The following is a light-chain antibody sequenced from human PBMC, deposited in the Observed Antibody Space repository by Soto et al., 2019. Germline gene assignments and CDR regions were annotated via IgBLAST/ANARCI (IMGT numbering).Light chain of an antibody. V-gene: IGKV1-9*01. CDR3: QQLKSYPLT. Sequence: DIQLTQSPSFLSASVGDRVTITCRASQGISSYLAWYQQKPGKAPKLLIYAASTLQSGVPSRFSGSGPGTEFTLTISSLQPEDFATYYCQQLKSYPLTFGGGTKVEIK. CDR2: AAS. J-gene: IGKJ4*01. CDR1: QGISSY.